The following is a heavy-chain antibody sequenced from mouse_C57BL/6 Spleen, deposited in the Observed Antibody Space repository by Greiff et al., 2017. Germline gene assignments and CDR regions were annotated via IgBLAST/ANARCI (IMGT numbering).Heavy chain of an antibody. CDR1: GYSITSGYY. V-gene: IGHV3-6*01. D-gene: IGHD1-1*01. Sequence: EVKLQESGPGLVKPSQSLSLTCSVTGYSITSGYYWNWIRQFPGNKLEWMGYISYDGSNNYNPSLKNRISITRDTSKNQFFLKLNSVTTEDTATYYCARDRLYYGSSYDAMDYWGQGTSVTVSS. CDR3: ARDRLYYGSSYDAMDY. CDR2: ISYDGSN. J-gene: IGHJ4*01.